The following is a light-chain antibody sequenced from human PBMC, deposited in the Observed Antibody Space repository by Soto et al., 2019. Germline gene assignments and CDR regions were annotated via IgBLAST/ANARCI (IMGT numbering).Light chain of an antibody. V-gene: IGLV1-44*01. CDR3: AAWDDSLNGHV. CDR1: ISNIGSST. CDR2: SNN. Sequence: QSVLTQPPSASGTPGQRVTISCSGSISNIGSSTVNWYQQLPGTAPKLLIYSNNQRRSGVPDRFSGSKSGTSASLAISGLQSEDEADYYCAAWDDSLNGHVFGTGTKLTVL. J-gene: IGLJ1*01.